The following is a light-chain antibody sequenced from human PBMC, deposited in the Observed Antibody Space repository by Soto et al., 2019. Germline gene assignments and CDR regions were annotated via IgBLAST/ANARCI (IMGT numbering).Light chain of an antibody. CDR2: GAS. J-gene: IGKJ2*01. CDR1: QSVAS. Sequence: EIVMTQSPATLSVSPGERATLSCRASQSVASLAWYQQKPGQAPRLLIWGASNRVTGIPARFSGSGSGTEFTLTVSSLQSEDFAVYYCQQCDSWPFTFGQGTKLRSN. CDR3: QQCDSWPFT. V-gene: IGKV3-15*01.